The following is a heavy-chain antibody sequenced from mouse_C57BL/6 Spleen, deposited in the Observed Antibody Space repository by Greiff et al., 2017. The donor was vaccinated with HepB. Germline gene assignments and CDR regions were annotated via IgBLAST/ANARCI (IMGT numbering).Heavy chain of an antibody. D-gene: IGHD2-4*01. CDR1: GYAFTNYL. V-gene: IGHV1-54*01. CDR3: ARSPYDYYFDY. J-gene: IGHJ2*01. CDR2: INPGSGGT. Sequence: QVQLKQSGAELVRPGTSVKVSCKASGYAFTNYLIEWVKQRPGQGLEWIGVINPGSGGTNYNEKFKGKATLTPDKSSSTAYMQLSSLTSEDSAVYFCARSPYDYYFDYWGQGTTLTVSS.